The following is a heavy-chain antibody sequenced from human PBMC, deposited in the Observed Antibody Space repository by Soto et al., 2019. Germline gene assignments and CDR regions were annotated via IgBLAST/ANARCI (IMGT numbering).Heavy chain of an antibody. CDR2: IRGFSPYT. CDR3: ARDRGYDAHDYYFNAMDV. CDR1: GFTFRTYT. Sequence: GGSLRLSCISSGFTFRTYTMNWVRQAPGKGLEWVSGIRGFSPYTFYAESVKGRFTISRDNAKNSLYLQMNSLRAEDTAVYYCARDRGYDAHDYYFNAMDVWGQGTTVTVSS. J-gene: IGHJ6*02. V-gene: IGHV3-21*01. D-gene: IGHD3-10*01.